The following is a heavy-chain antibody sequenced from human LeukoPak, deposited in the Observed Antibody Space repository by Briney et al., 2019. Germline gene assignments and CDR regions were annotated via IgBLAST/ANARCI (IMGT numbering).Heavy chain of an antibody. CDR1: GFTVSSNY. J-gene: IGHJ4*02. CDR3: ARPGLYSGYDVDY. D-gene: IGHD5-12*01. CDR2: IYSGGST. Sequence: PGGSLRLSCAASGFTVSSNYMSWVRQAPGKGLEWVSVIYSGGSTYYADSVKGRFPISRDNSKNTLYLQMNSLRAEDTAVYYCARPGLYSGYDVDYWGQGTLVTVSS. V-gene: IGHV3-66*04.